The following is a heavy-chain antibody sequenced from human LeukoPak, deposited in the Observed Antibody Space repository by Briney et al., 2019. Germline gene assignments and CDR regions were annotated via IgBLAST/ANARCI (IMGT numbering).Heavy chain of an antibody. CDR1: GGSISGSNYY. Sequence: SETLSLTCTVSGGSISGSNYYWGWVRQPPGMGLEWIGSIYYRGDTYYNASLQSRVTITVDTSKNQFSLKLSSVTAADTAVYYCARSSGYDPYYFDYWGQGTLVTASS. J-gene: IGHJ4*02. CDR3: ARSSGYDPYYFDY. CDR2: IYYRGDT. D-gene: IGHD5-12*01. V-gene: IGHV4-39*07.